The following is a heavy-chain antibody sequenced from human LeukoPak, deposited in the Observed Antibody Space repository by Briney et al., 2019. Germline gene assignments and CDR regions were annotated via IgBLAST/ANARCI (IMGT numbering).Heavy chain of an antibody. CDR1: GGSISSHY. Sequence: SETLSLTCTVSGGSISSHYWGWIRQPAGKGLEWIGHIYISGSTNYNPSLKSRVTMSVDTSKNQFSLKLSSVTAADTAVYYCARESERYSHIFDYWGQGTLVTVSS. CDR2: IYISGST. CDR3: ARESERYSHIFDY. D-gene: IGHD1-1*01. J-gene: IGHJ4*02. V-gene: IGHV4-4*07.